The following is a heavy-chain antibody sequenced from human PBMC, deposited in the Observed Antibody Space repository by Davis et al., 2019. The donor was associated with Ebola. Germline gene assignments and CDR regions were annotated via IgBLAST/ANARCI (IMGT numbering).Heavy chain of an antibody. J-gene: IGHJ4*02. D-gene: IGHD5-12*01. V-gene: IGHV4-30-4*01. Sequence: SETLSLTCIVSGGSISSGDYYWSWIRQPPGKGLECIGYLHHSGTTYYNPSLRGRVVISADTSKSQFFLKLNSVTAADTAVYYCARSKVATIWNYWGQGTLVTVSS. CDR3: ARSKVATIWNY. CDR1: GGSISSGDYY. CDR2: LHHSGTT.